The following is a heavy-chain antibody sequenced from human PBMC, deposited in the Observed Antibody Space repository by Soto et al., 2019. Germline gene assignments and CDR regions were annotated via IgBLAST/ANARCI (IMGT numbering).Heavy chain of an antibody. J-gene: IGHJ4*02. CDR2: INTDGSVA. D-gene: IGHD2-21*01. V-gene: IGHV3-74*03. Sequence: EVQLVESGGGLVQPGGSLRLSCAASGLTFRSYWMHWVRQAPGKGLVWVSRINTDGSVAMYVDSVKGRFTISRDNDKNTLYLHMDSLRAEDTAVYYCVRDMQLWRLDSWGRGTRVTVSS. CDR1: GLTFRSYW. CDR3: VRDMQLWRLDS.